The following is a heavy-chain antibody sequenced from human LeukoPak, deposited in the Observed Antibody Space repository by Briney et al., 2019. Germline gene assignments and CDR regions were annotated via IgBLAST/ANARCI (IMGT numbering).Heavy chain of an antibody. J-gene: IGHJ5*01. Sequence: GGSLRLPCAASGFTFNTYWMTWVRQAPGKGLEWVANIKQDGSEKYYVDSLKGRFTFSRDNAKNSLYLQMNSLRVEDTAVYYCAREEWWFDSWGQGTQVTVSS. CDR1: GFTFNTYW. CDR2: IKQDGSEK. V-gene: IGHV3-7*01. D-gene: IGHD2-8*01. CDR3: AREEWWFDS.